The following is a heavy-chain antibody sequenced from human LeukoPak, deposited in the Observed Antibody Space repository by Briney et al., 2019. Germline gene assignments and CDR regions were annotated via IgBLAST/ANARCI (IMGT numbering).Heavy chain of an antibody. CDR3: ARDGSSSGYYSPPQHYFDY. Sequence: GASVKVSCKASGYTFTGYYMHWVRQAPGQGLEWMGWINPNSGGTNYAQKFQGRVTMTRDTSISTAYMELSRLRSDDTAVYYCARDGSSSGYYSPPQHYFDYWGQGTLVTVSS. CDR1: GYTFTGYY. V-gene: IGHV1-2*02. D-gene: IGHD3-22*01. J-gene: IGHJ4*02. CDR2: INPNSGGT.